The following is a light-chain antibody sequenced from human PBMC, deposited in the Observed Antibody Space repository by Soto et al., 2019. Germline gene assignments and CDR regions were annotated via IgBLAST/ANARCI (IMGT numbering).Light chain of an antibody. V-gene: IGLV2-23*02. Sequence: QSVLTQPASVSGSPGRSITISCTGTSSDVGSYNLVSWYQQHPGKAPKLMIYEVSKRPSGVSNRFSGSKSGNTASLTISGLQAEDEADYYCCSYAGSSTPYVFGNGTKVTVL. CDR3: CSYAGSSTPYV. CDR2: EVS. J-gene: IGLJ1*01. CDR1: SSDVGSYNL.